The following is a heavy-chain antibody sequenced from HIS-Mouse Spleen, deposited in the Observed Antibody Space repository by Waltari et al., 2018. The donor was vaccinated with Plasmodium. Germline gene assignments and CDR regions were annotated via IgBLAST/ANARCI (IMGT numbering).Heavy chain of an antibody. CDR3: ARSHFRFLEWLFDY. Sequence: EVQLVESGGGLVQPGGSLRLSCAASGFPFSSYWMSWVRQAPGKGLEWVANIKQDGSEKYYVDSVKGRFTISRDNAKNTLYLQMNSLRAEDTAVYYCARSHFRFLEWLFDYWGQGTLVTVSS. D-gene: IGHD3-3*01. V-gene: IGHV3-7*01. CDR1: GFPFSSYW. J-gene: IGHJ4*02. CDR2: IKQDGSEK.